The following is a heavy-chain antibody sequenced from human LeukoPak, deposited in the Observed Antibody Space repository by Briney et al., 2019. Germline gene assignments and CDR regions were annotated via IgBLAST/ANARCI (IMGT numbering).Heavy chain of an antibody. J-gene: IGHJ4*02. Sequence: GRSLRLSCAASGFTFDDYAMHWVRQAPGKGLEWDSGISWNSGSIGYADSVKGRFTISRDNAKNSLYLQMNSLRAEDTALYYCAKAWNDYYGSGSYYNEWYFDYWGQGTLVTVSS. CDR3: AKAWNDYYGSGSYYNEWYFDY. CDR2: ISWNSGSI. D-gene: IGHD3-10*01. V-gene: IGHV3-9*01. CDR1: GFTFDDYA.